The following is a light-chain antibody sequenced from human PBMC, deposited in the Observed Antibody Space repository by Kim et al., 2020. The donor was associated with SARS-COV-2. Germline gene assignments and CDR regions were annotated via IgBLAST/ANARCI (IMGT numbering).Light chain of an antibody. CDR3: QQYGSSPRT. CDR2: GAS. Sequence: LSPGERATLSCRDSQSVTSSDLAWYQQRPGQAPRLLIYGASSRATGIPDRFSGSGSGTDFTLTISRLEPEDFAVYYCQQYGSSPRTFGQGTKLEI. J-gene: IGKJ2*01. CDR1: QSVTSSD. V-gene: IGKV3-20*01.